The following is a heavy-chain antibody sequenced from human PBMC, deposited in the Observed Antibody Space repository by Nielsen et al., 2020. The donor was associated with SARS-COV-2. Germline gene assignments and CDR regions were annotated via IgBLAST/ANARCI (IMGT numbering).Heavy chain of an antibody. V-gene: IGHV3-11*05. D-gene: IGHD4-11*01. Sequence: GESLKISCAASGFTFSDYYMSWIRQAPGKGLEWVSYISSSSSYTNYADSVKGRFTISRDNAKNSLYLQMNSLRAKDTAVYYCARVVDEGSNSYFDYWGQGTLVTVSS. J-gene: IGHJ4*02. CDR1: GFTFSDYY. CDR2: ISSSSSYT. CDR3: ARVVDEGSNSYFDY.